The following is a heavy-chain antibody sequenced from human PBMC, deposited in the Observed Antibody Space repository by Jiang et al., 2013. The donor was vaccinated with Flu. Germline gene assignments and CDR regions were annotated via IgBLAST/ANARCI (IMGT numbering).Heavy chain of an antibody. J-gene: IGHJ4*02. Sequence: SVKVVLQGFWRHLQRLCYRLARQAPGQGLEWMGAIIPISGTSNHAQKFQGRVTITADGSTNTIYMELSSLRSEDTAVYFCARLKPCGGDCYYFDFWGQGTPVTVAS. CDR1: RHLQRLC. V-gene: IGHV1-69*01. CDR3: ARLKPCGGDCYYFDF. D-gene: IGHD2-21*02. CDR2: IIPISGTS.